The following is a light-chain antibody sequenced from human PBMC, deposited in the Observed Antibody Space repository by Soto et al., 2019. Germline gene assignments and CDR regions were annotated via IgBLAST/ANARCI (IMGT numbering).Light chain of an antibody. Sequence: EIVLTQSPGILSLSPGERATLSCRASQSVSNSYLAWYQQKPGQAPRLLMYAASNRATGIPDRFSGSGSGTDFPLTISRLEAEDFSVYYCQQFPTWTFGQGTKVEIK. V-gene: IGKV3-20*01. CDR3: QQFPTWT. CDR1: QSVSNSY. CDR2: AAS. J-gene: IGKJ1*01.